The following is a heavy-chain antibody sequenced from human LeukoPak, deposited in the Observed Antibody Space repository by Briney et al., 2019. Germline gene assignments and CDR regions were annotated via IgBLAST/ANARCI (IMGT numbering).Heavy chain of an antibody. D-gene: IGHD5-18*01. Sequence: GGSLRLSCAASGFTFSSYAMSWVRQAPGKGLEWVSAISGSGGSTYYADFVKGRFTISRDNSKNTLYLQMNSLRAEDTAVYYCAKDGGYSLDLDFDYWGQGTLVTVSS. J-gene: IGHJ4*02. CDR2: ISGSGGST. CDR1: GFTFSSYA. V-gene: IGHV3-23*01. CDR3: AKDGGYSLDLDFDY.